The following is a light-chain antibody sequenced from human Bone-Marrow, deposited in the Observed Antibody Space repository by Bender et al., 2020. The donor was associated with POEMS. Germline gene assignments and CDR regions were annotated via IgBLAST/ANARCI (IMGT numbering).Light chain of an antibody. CDR1: ALPKQN. Sequence: SSELTQPPSVSVSPGQTARITCSGDALPKQNVYWYQKKPGQAPVMVIYEDTERPPGIPDRFSGSSSGTTVTLTISGVQAEDEADYYCQSADSSSISVFGTGTTVTVV. V-gene: IGLV3-25*03. J-gene: IGLJ1*01. CDR2: EDT. CDR3: QSADSSSISV.